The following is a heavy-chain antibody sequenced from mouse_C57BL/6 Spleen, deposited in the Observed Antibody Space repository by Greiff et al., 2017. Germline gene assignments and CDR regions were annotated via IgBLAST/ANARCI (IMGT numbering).Heavy chain of an antibody. CDR2: SRNKANDYTT. CDR1: GFTFSDFY. CDR3: ARDASYGYAMDY. J-gene: IGHJ4*01. V-gene: IGHV7-1*01. Sequence: EVKLMESGGGLVQSGRSLRLSCATSGFTFSDFYMEWVRQAPGKGLEWIAASRNKANDYTTEYSASVKGRFIVSRDTSQSILYLQMNALRAEDTAIYDCARDASYGYAMDYWGQGTSVTVSS. D-gene: IGHD1-1*01.